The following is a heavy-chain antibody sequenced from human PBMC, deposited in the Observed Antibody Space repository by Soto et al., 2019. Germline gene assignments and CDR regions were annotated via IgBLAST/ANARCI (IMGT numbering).Heavy chain of an antibody. CDR1: GGTFSSYT. Sequence: QVQLVQSGAEVKKPGSSVKVSCKASGGTFSSYTISWVRQAPGQGLEWMGRIIPILGIANYAQKFQGRVMITADKSTSTAYMELSSLRSEDTAVYYCARGLDGGWFDPWGQGTLVTVSS. CDR3: ARGLDGGWFDP. D-gene: IGHD4-17*01. J-gene: IGHJ5*02. CDR2: IIPILGIA. V-gene: IGHV1-69*02.